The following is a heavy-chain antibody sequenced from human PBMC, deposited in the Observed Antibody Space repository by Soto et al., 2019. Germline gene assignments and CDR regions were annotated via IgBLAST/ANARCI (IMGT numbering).Heavy chain of an antibody. J-gene: IGHJ4*02. V-gene: IGHV3-33*01. CDR3: ARADCGGQCPCDY. Sequence: PGGSLRLSCAASGFTFGTYGMHWVRQAPGKGLEWVAGIWYDGSVKTYADSMKGRFSISRDNSQNTVYLQMNTLRAGDTAVYYCARADCGGQCPCDYWGQGTLVTVSS. CDR2: IWYDGSVK. D-gene: IGHD2-21*01. CDR1: GFTFGTYG.